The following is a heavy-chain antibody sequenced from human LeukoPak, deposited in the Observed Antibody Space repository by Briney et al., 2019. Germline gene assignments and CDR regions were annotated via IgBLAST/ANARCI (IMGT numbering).Heavy chain of an antibody. CDR1: GGSISSGGYY. D-gene: IGHD3-22*01. CDR3: ARDRDYYDSSGYSRMIFDY. V-gene: IGHV4-31*03. J-gene: IGHJ4*02. CDR2: IYYSGST. Sequence: PSETLSLTCTVSGGSISSGGYYWSWIRQHPGKGLEWIGYIYYSGSTYYNPSLKSRVTISVDTSKNQFSLKLSSVTAADTAVYYCARDRDYYDSSGYSRMIFDYWGQGTLVTVSS.